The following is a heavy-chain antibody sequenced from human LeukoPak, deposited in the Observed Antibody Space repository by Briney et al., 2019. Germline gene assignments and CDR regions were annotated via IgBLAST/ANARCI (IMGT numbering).Heavy chain of an antibody. CDR3: ARVPGYS. J-gene: IGHJ4*02. V-gene: IGHV3-53*01. CDR2: IYSGGAT. CDR1: GFIFTNYF. D-gene: IGHD6-13*01. Sequence: GGSLRLSCAVSGFIFTNYFMSWVRQAPGKGLEWVSFIYSGGATYYADSVRGRFTISRDSSKNTLYLQMNSLRVEDTAVYYCARVPGYSWGQGTLVTVSS.